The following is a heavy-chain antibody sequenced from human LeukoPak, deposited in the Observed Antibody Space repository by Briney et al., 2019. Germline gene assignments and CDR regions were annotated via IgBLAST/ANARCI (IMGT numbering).Heavy chain of an antibody. V-gene: IGHV3-23*01. D-gene: IGHD3-16*02. CDR2: ISGSGGST. CDR1: GFTFSGYA. J-gene: IGHJ4*02. Sequence: PGGSLRLSCAASGFTFSGYAMSWVRQAPGRGLEWVSAISGSGGSTYYADSVKGRFTISRDNSKNTLYLQMNSLRAEDTAVYYCAKTPVYDYVWGSYRYPTAGFDYWGQGTLVTVSS. CDR3: AKTPVYDYVWGSYRYPTAGFDY.